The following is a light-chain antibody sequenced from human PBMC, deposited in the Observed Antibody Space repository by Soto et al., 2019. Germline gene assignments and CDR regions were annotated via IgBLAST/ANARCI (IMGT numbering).Light chain of an antibody. J-gene: IGKJ1*01. CDR1: QSINNR. V-gene: IGKV1-5*01. CDR2: DDS. CDR3: QQFIAGWT. Sequence: IQMTQSPSTLSASIGDRVTITCRASQSINNRVAWYQQMPGKAPSLLIYDDSSLESGAPSRFRGSGSETAFTLTIRGLQPDAFAPYYCQQFIAGWTFGQGTKVDIK.